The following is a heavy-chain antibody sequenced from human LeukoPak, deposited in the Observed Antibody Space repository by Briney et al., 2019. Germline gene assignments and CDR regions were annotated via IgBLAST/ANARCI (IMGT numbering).Heavy chain of an antibody. J-gene: IGHJ3*02. CDR2: INHSGST. V-gene: IGHV4-34*01. CDR1: GGSFSGYY. CDR3: ARGDIVGATDDAFDI. D-gene: IGHD1-26*01. Sequence: SETLSLTCAVYGGSFSGYYWSWIRQPPGKGLEWIREINHSGSTNYNPSLKSRFTISLDTSKNQFSLKLSSVTAADTAVYYCARGDIVGATDDAFDIWGQGTMVTVSS.